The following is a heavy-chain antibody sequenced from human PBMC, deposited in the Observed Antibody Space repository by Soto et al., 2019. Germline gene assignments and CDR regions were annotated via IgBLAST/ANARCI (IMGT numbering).Heavy chain of an antibody. J-gene: IGHJ5*02. Sequence: GGSLRLSCAASGFIFENFGMSWVRQAPGKGLEWISSISGSGFKKYYADSVKGRFTISRDNSKSTVYLELNNLSAEDTAVYHCAKNQGVELVPLATVDWFDPWGQGSVVTVPS. D-gene: IGHD1-26*01. V-gene: IGHV3-23*01. CDR3: AKNQGVELVPLATVDWFDP. CDR2: ISGSGFKK. CDR1: GFIFENFG.